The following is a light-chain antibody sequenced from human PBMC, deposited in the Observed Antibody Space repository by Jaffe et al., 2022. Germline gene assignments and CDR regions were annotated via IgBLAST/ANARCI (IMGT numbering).Light chain of an antibody. CDR3: LLYYGANQRV. J-gene: IGLJ3*02. V-gene: IGLV7-43*01. Sequence: QTVVTQESSLTVSPGGTVTLTCASSSGAVTGGHHPNWFQQKPGQAPRALIYSTTVKHSWTPARFSGSLLGDKAALTLSGVQPEDEAEYYCLLYYGANQRVFGGGTKLTVL. CDR2: STT. CDR1: SGAVTGGHH.